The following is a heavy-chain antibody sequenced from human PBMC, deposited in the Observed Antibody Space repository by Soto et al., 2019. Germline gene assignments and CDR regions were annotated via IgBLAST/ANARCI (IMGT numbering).Heavy chain of an antibody. CDR1: GYTFTSYD. J-gene: IGHJ5*02. Sequence: QVQLVQSGAEVKKPGASVKVSCKASGYTFTSYDINWVRQSTGQGLEYLGWMNPNSGNTGYVQKFQGRVTMTRNTSISTAYMGRSSLLSEDTAVYYCAGGVKYGDYSSWFDPWGQGTLVTVSS. CDR2: MNPNSGNT. V-gene: IGHV1-8*01. D-gene: IGHD4-17*01. CDR3: AGGVKYGDYSSWFDP.